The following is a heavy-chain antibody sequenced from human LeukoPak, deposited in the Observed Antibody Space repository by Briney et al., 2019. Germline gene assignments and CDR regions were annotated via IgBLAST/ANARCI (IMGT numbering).Heavy chain of an antibody. V-gene: IGHV3-23*01. CDR2: ISGSGGAT. D-gene: IGHD4-17*01. Sequence: GGSLRLFCSASGFPFSSYAMSGVRQAPGKGLEWVSGISGSGGATYYADSVKGRFTISRDNSKNTLYLQMNSLRAEDTAVYYCAKDDGDYGDYALKGAFEVSGQGKMVTVSS. CDR3: AKDDGDYGDYALKGAFEV. CDR1: GFPFSSYA. J-gene: IGHJ3*01.